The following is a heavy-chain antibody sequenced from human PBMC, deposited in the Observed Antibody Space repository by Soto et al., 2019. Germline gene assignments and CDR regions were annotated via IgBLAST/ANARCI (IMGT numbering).Heavy chain of an antibody. V-gene: IGHV3-33*01. D-gene: IGHD5-12*01. CDR3: ARPDIVHAIGGALDC. Sequence: QVQLVESGGGVVQPGRSLRLSCEASGFTFSNYGMHWVRQATGKGLEWVAVIRNDGASRYFADSVKGRFTISRDNSKNTLFLHMNNLRDEDTAVYYCARPDIVHAIGGALDCWGQGTLVTVSS. CDR2: IRNDGASR. J-gene: IGHJ4*02. CDR1: GFTFSNYG.